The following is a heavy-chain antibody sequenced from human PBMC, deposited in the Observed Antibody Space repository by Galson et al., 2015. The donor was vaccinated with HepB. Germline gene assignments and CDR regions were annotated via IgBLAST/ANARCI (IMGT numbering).Heavy chain of an antibody. CDR2: ISGGGGSS. D-gene: IGHD3-3*02. V-gene: IGHV3-23*01. CDR3: AKGVISYYYTDV. Sequence: SLRLSCAASGFTFSSYAMNWVRQAPGKGLEWVSSISGGGGSSYYADSVRGRFTISRDNSKKTLDLQMDGLTAEDTAVYYCAKGVISYYYTDVWGKGTTVTVSS. CDR1: GFTFSSYA. J-gene: IGHJ6*03.